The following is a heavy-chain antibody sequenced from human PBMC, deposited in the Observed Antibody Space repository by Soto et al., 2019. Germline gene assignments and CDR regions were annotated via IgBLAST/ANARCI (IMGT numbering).Heavy chain of an antibody. J-gene: IGHJ6*02. Sequence: ASVKVSCKASGYTFTSYGISWVRQAPGQGLEWMGWISAYNGNTNYAQKLQGRVTMTTDTSTSTAYMELRSLRSDDTAVYYCARDTYDILTGYYSDYYYGMDVWGQGTTVTVSS. CDR3: ARDTYDILTGYYSDYYYGMDV. D-gene: IGHD3-9*01. V-gene: IGHV1-18*01. CDR2: ISAYNGNT. CDR1: GYTFTSYG.